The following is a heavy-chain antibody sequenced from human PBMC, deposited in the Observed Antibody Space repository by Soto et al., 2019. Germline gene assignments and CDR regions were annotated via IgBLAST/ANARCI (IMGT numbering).Heavy chain of an antibody. Sequence: TSETLSLTCAVYGGSFSGYYWSWIRQPPGKGLEWIGEINHSGSTNYNPSLKSRVTISVDTSKNQFSLKLSSVTAADTAVYYCARGKASVGARIYVKWFDPWGQGTLVTVSS. V-gene: IGHV4-34*01. J-gene: IGHJ5*02. CDR3: ARGKASVGARIYVKWFDP. D-gene: IGHD1-26*01. CDR2: INHSGST. CDR1: GGSFSGYY.